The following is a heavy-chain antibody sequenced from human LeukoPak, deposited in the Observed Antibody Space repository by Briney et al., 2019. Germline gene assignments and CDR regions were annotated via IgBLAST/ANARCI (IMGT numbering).Heavy chain of an antibody. CDR2: ITTSSDYK. J-gene: IGHJ4*02. CDR3: ARDPAATPLDY. CDR1: GFTFSAYT. V-gene: IGHV3-21*01. D-gene: IGHD6-13*01. Sequence: GGSLRLSCAASGFTFSAYTMSWLRQAPGKGLEWVSSITTSSDYKYYADSLRGRLTISRDNAKNSLFLQMNSLRGDDTAVYYCARDPAATPLDYWGQGILVTVSS.